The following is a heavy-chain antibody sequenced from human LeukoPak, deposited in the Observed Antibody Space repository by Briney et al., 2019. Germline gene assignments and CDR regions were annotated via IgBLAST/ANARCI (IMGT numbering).Heavy chain of an antibody. Sequence: PSETLSLTCTVSGGSISSYYWSWIRQPPGKGLEWIGYIYYSGSTNYNPSLKSRVTISVDTSKSQFSLKLSSVTAADTAVYYCARAVRSHCSSTSCDPFYYYYGMDVWGQGTTVTVSS. J-gene: IGHJ6*02. CDR3: ARAVRSHCSSTSCDPFYYYYGMDV. V-gene: IGHV4-59*01. CDR2: IYYSGST. CDR1: GGSISSYY. D-gene: IGHD2-2*01.